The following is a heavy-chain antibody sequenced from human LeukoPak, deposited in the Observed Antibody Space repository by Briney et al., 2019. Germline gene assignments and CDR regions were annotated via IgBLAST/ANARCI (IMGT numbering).Heavy chain of an antibody. Sequence: GGSLRLSCAASGFTFSNYGIHWVRQAPGKGLEWVAFIRYDGSNKSYADSVKGRFTIYRDNSKNTLYLQMNSLRAEDTAVYYCARRGGCTNGVCYEFDYWGQGTLVTVSS. V-gene: IGHV3-30*02. CDR3: ARRGGCTNGVCYEFDY. D-gene: IGHD2-8*01. J-gene: IGHJ4*02. CDR2: IRYDGSNK. CDR1: GFTFSNYG.